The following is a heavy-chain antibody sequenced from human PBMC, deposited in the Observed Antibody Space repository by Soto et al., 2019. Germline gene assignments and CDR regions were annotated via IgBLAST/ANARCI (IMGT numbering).Heavy chain of an antibody. CDR1: GFTFSSYA. CDR2: ISYDGSNK. CDR3: ARGIVLMVYAIREPQEQQLSNFDY. D-gene: IGHD2-8*01. V-gene: IGHV3-30-3*01. Sequence: VGSLRLSCAASGFTFSSYAMHWVRQAPGKVLEWVAVISYDGSNKYYADSVKVRFTISRDNSKNTLYLQMNSLRAEDTAVYYCARGIVLMVYAIREPQEQQLSNFDYWGQGTLVTVSS. J-gene: IGHJ4*02.